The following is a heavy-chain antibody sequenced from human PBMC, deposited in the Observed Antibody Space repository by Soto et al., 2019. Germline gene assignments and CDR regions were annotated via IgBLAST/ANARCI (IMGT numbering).Heavy chain of an antibody. V-gene: IGHV4-34*01. CDR1: GGSFSGYY. J-gene: IGHJ4*02. CDR3: ARGGAYSSGWYKTFDY. Sequence: SETLSLTCAVYGGSFSGYYWSWIRQPPGKGLEWIGEINHSGSTNYNPSLKSRVTISVDTSKNQFSLKLSSVTAADTAVYYCARGGAYSSGWYKTFDYWGQGTLVTVSS. D-gene: IGHD6-19*01. CDR2: INHSGST.